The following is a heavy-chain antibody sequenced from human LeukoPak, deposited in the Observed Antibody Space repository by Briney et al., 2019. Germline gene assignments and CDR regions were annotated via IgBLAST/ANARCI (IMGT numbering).Heavy chain of an antibody. CDR3: ARRMVRGVTLLGFDP. CDR1: GGSISSYY. V-gene: IGHV4-59*08. Sequence: PSETLSLTCTVSGGSISSYYWSWIRQPPGKGLEWIGYIYYSGSTNYNPSLKSRVTISVDTSKNQFSLKLSSVTAADTAVYYCARRMVRGVTLLGFDPWGQGTLVTVPS. D-gene: IGHD3-10*01. CDR2: IYYSGST. J-gene: IGHJ5*02.